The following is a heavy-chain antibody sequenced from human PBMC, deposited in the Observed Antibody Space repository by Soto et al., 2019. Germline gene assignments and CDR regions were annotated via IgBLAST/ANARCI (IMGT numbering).Heavy chain of an antibody. D-gene: IGHD6-13*01. CDR3: ARDVSPGISSLYLDAFDI. J-gene: IGHJ3*02. V-gene: IGHV3-7*05. CDR1: GFTLSAYW. Sequence: EVQLEESGGDLVQPGGSLRLSCAASGFTLSAYWMTWVRQAPGKGLEWVANINRDGSKKSYLDSVRGRFTISRDNVGNSLSLQMDILRADDTALYYCARDVSPGISSLYLDAFDIWGQGTMVTVSS. CDR2: INRDGSKK.